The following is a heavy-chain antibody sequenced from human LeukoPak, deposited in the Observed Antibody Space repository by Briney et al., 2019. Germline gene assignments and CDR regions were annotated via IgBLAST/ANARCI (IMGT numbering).Heavy chain of an antibody. D-gene: IGHD2-2*01. V-gene: IGHV3-30*18. CDR1: GFTFSNYA. Sequence: GGSLRLSCAASGFTFSNYAMSWVRQAPGKGLEWVAVISYDGSNKYYADSVKGRFTISRDNSKNTLYLQMNSLRAEDTAVYYCAKDFGSRGYCSSTSCRGRVEALDYWGQGTLVTVSS. J-gene: IGHJ4*02. CDR2: ISYDGSNK. CDR3: AKDFGSRGYCSSTSCRGRVEALDY.